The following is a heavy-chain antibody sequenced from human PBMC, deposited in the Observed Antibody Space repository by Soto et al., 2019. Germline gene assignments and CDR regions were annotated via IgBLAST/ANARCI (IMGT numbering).Heavy chain of an antibody. CDR3: ATSDYDSSGYYGGFDY. J-gene: IGHJ4*02. CDR1: GGSINSGGYY. D-gene: IGHD3-22*01. V-gene: IGHV4-31*03. CDR2: SSYSGST. Sequence: QVQLQESGPGLVKPSQTLSLTCTISGGSINSGGYYWSWIRQHPGKGLEWIGSSSYSGSTYYNPSLKSRVTISVDTSKNQLSLKLSSVTAADTAVYYCATSDYDSSGYYGGFDYWGQGTLVTVSS.